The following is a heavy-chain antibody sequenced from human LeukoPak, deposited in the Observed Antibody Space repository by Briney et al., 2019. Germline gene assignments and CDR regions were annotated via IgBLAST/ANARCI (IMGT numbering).Heavy chain of an antibody. J-gene: IGHJ5*02. CDR1: GYTFTDYH. CDR2: INPNSGGT. V-gene: IGHV1-2*02. D-gene: IGHD3-22*01. Sequence: ASVKVSCKASGYTFTDYHMAWVRQAPGQGLEWMGWINPNSGGTSYAQEFQGRVTMTRDTSLSTAYMELSRLRSDDTAVYYCARDYYYDSSGYYSGINWFDPWGQGTLVTVSS. CDR3: ARDYYYDSSGYYSGINWFDP.